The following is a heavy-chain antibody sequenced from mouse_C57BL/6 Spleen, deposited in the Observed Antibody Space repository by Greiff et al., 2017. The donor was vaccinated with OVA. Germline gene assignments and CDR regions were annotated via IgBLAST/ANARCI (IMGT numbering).Heavy chain of an antibody. J-gene: IGHJ4*01. CDR1: GYSFTDYN. Sequence: VQLKQSGPELVKPGASVKISCKASGYSFTDYNMNWVKQSNGKSLEWIGVINPNYGTTSYNQKFKGKATLTVDQSSSTAYMQLNSLTSEDSAVYYCAREMDYYGSSPFYYAMDYWGQGTSVTVSS. D-gene: IGHD1-1*01. CDR2: INPNYGTT. CDR3: AREMDYYGSSPFYYAMDY. V-gene: IGHV1-39*01.